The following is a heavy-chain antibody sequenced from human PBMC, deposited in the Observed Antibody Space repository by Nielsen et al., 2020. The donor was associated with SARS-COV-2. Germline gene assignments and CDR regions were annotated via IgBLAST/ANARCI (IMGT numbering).Heavy chain of an antibody. D-gene: IGHD3-22*01. CDR1: GSTFTASL. Sequence: ASVKVSSRASGSTFTASLRHWLRRAPGQGLEWMGRINPNSGGTNYAQKFQGRVTMTRDTSISTAYMELSRLRSDDTAVYYCARDYYYDSSGYVLDYWGQGTLVTVSS. CDR2: INPNSGGT. V-gene: IGHV1-2*06. J-gene: IGHJ4*02. CDR3: ARDYYYDSSGYVLDY.